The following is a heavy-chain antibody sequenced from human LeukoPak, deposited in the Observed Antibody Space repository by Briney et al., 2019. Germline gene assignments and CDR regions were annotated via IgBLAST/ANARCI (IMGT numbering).Heavy chain of an antibody. CDR1: GYTFTSYY. CDR3: ARPTDTISPSSPLSAFDI. D-gene: IGHD6-6*01. CDR2: INPSGGST. J-gene: IGHJ3*02. Sequence: ASVKVSCKASGYTFTSYYMHWGRQAPGQGREWMGIINPSGGSTSYAQKFQGRVTMTGDMSTSTVYMELSSLRSEDTAVYYCARPTDTISPSSPLSAFDIWGKGTMVTVSS. V-gene: IGHV1-46*01.